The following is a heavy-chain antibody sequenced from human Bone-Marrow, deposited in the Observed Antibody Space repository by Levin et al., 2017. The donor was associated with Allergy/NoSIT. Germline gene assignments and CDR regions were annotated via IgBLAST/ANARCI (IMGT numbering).Heavy chain of an antibody. V-gene: IGHV3-21*01. CDR2: ISSSSSYI. CDR1: GFTFSSYS. Sequence: GGSLRLSCAASGFTFSSYSMNWVRQAPGKGLEWVSSISSSSSYIYYADSVKGRFTISRDNAKNSLYLQMNSLRAEDTAVYYCARGLGYCSGGSCYNWFDPWGQGTLVTVSS. J-gene: IGHJ5*02. D-gene: IGHD2-15*01. CDR3: ARGLGYCSGGSCYNWFDP.